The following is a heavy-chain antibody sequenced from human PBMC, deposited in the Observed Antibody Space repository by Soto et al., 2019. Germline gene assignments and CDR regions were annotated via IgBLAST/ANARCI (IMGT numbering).Heavy chain of an antibody. D-gene: IGHD1-1*01. Sequence: QVHLVQSGAEVKKPGASVKVSCKGSGYAFTTYGITWVRQAPGQGLEWMGWISAHNGNTNYAQKLQGRVTLTRDTSTSTAYMELRSLGSDDTAVYYCARGRYGDYGGQGALVTVSS. V-gene: IGHV1-18*01. J-gene: IGHJ4*02. CDR1: GYAFTTYG. CDR3: ARGRYGDY. CDR2: ISAHNGNT.